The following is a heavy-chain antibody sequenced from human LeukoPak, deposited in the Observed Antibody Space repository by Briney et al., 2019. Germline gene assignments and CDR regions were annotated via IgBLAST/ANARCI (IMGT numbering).Heavy chain of an antibody. J-gene: IGHJ4*02. Sequence: GASVKVSCKASGYTFTSYYMHWVRQAPGQGLEWMGIINPSGGSTSYAQKFQGRVTMTRDMSTSTVYMELSSLRSDDTAVYYCSRKAKDSSGYYPGDYWGQGTLVTVSS. D-gene: IGHD3-22*01. CDR2: INPSGGST. CDR1: GYTFTSYY. CDR3: SRKAKDSSGYYPGDY. V-gene: IGHV1-46*01.